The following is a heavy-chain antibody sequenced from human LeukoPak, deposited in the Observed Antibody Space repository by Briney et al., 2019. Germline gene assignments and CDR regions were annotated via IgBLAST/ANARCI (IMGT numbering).Heavy chain of an antibody. D-gene: IGHD3-22*01. CDR1: GGSISSSSYY. Sequence: SETLSLTCTVSGGSISSSSYYWGWIRQPPGKGLEWIGSIYYSGSTYYNPSLKSRVTISVDTSKNQFSLKLSSVTAADDSSGYLSLDYWGQGTLVTVSS. CDR2: IYYSGST. J-gene: IGHJ4*02. V-gene: IGHV4-39*07. CDR3: SLDY.